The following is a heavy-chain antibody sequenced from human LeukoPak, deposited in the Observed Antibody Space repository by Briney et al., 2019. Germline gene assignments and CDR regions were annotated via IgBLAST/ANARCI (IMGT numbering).Heavy chain of an antibody. D-gene: IGHD3-10*01. CDR3: AKETLHGFDY. V-gene: IGHV3-30*18. CDR1: GFTFSRFG. Sequence: GGSLRLSCAASGFTFSRFGMHWVRQAPGKGLEWVAVISFDGKVSYYADSVKGRFTISRDNSKNTLDLQMNSLRPEDTAVYYCAKETLHGFDYWGQGTLVTVSS. J-gene: IGHJ4*02. CDR2: ISFDGKVS.